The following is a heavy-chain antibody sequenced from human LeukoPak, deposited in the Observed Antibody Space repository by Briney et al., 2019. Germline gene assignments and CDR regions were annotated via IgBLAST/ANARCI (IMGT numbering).Heavy chain of an antibody. V-gene: IGHV1-24*01. CDR1: GYTLTELS. J-gene: IGHJ4*02. CDR3: ATDSLVSFDY. CDR2: FDPEDGEI. D-gene: IGHD5/OR15-5a*01. Sequence: ASVKVSCKVSGYTLTELSMHWVRQAPGKGLEWMGGFDPEDGEIIYAQKFQGRVTMTEDTSTDTAYMEVSSLRFEDTAVYYCATDSLVSFDYWGQGTLVTVSS.